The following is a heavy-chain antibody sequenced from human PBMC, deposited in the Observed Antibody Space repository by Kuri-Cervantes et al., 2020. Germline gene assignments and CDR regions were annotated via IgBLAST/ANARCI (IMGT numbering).Heavy chain of an antibody. Sequence: GGSLRLSCAASGFTVSSNYMSWVRRAPGKGLEWVSVIYSGGSIYYADSVKGRFTISRDNSKNTLYLQMNSLRAEDTAVYYCARAGEAHTSGWNFDSWGQGTLVTVSS. J-gene: IGHJ4*02. CDR2: IYSGGSI. CDR3: ARAGEAHTSGWNFDS. D-gene: IGHD6-19*01. V-gene: IGHV3-53*05. CDR1: GFTVSSNY.